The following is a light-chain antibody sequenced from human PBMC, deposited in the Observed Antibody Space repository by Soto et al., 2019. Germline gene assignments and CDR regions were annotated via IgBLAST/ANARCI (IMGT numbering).Light chain of an antibody. CDR2: DAS. V-gene: IGKV1-33*01. J-gene: IGKJ4*01. CDR3: PQYDNLPLT. Sequence: DIQMTQSPSSLSASVGDRVTITCQASRDISNYLNWYQQKPGKAPKLLIYDASNLETGVPSRFSGSGSGTDFTFTISSLQPEDIATYYCPQYDNLPLTFGGGTKVDIK. CDR1: RDISNY.